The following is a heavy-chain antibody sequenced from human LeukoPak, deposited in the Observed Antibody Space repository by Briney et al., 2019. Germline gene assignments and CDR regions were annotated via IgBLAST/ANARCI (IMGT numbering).Heavy chain of an antibody. CDR1: GYSISSGYY. CDR2: IYHSGST. V-gene: IGHV4-38-2*02. Sequence: SETLSLTCTVSGYSISSGYYWGWIRQPPGKGLEWIGSIYHSGSTYYNPSLKSRVTISVDTSKNQFSLKLSSVTAADTAVYYCARDADIVVVPAAMGGYWGQGTLSPSPQ. CDR3: ARDADIVVVPAAMGGY. D-gene: IGHD2-2*01. J-gene: IGHJ4*02.